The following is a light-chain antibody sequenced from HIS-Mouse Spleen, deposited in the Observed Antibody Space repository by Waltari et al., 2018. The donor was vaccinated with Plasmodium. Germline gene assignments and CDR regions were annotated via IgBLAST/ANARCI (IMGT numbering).Light chain of an antibody. CDR2: EGS. CDR3: CSYAGSSTFV. Sequence: QSALTQPASVSGSPGQSITIPCTGTSRDVGGFNLVPWYQQHPGKAPKPMIYEGSKRPSGVSNRFSGSKSGNTASLTISGLQAEDEADYYCCSYAGSSTFVFGGGTKLTVL. CDR1: SRDVGGFNL. V-gene: IGLV2-23*03. J-gene: IGLJ3*02.